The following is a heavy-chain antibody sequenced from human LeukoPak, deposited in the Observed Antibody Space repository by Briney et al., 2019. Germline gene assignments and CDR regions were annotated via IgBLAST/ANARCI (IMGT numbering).Heavy chain of an antibody. CDR2: IYSGGST. Sequence: PGGSLRLSCAASGFTVSSNYMSWVRQAPGKGLEWVSVIYSGGSTYYADSVKGRFTISRDNSKNTLYLQMNSLRAEDTAVYYCARAIDSSGYYYGSYYFDYWGQGTLVTVSS. V-gene: IGHV3-53*01. D-gene: IGHD3-22*01. CDR1: GFTVSSNY. J-gene: IGHJ4*02. CDR3: ARAIDSSGYYYGSYYFDY.